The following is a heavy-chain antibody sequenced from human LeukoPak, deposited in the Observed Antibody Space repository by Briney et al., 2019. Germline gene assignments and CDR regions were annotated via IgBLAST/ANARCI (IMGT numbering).Heavy chain of an antibody. D-gene: IGHD2-2*01. Sequence: WASVKVSCKASGYTFTGYYMHWVRQAPGQGLEWMGSINPNSGGTNYAQKFQGRVTMTRDTSISTAYMELSRLRSDDTAVYYCARENCRSTSCQSNWFDPWGQVTLVTVSS. CDR3: ARENCRSTSCQSNWFDP. CDR1: GYTFTGYY. V-gene: IGHV1-2*02. J-gene: IGHJ5*02. CDR2: INPNSGGT.